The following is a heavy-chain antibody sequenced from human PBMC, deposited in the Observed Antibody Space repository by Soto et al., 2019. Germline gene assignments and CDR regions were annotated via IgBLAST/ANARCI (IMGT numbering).Heavy chain of an antibody. CDR3: AKDRRAGGKYGFYSEF. J-gene: IGHJ4*02. V-gene: IGHV3-23*01. Sequence: EVQLLESGGGLVQPGGSLRLSCAASGFTFSSYGMTWVRQAPGKGLEWVSFSSATGAGTYYADSVKGRFTISRDNSKNPLYPQMTRLGADDPAVYYCAKDRRAGGKYGFYSEFWGQGALVIVSS. D-gene: IGHD2-21*01. CDR1: GFTFSSYG. CDR2: SSATGAGT.